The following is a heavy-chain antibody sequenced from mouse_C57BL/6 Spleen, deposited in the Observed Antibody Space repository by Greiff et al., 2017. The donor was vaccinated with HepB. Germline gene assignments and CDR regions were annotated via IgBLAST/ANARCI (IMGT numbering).Heavy chain of an antibody. CDR1: GYTFTSYT. J-gene: IGHJ3*01. CDR2: INPSSGYT. V-gene: IGHV1-4*01. D-gene: IGHD2-4*01. CDR3: ARSGYGSYDYTWFAY. Sequence: QVQLQQSGAELARPGASVKMSCKASGYTFTSYTMHWVKQRPGQGLEWIGYINPSSGYTKYNQKFKDKATLTADKSSSTAYMQLSSLTSEDSAVYYCARSGYGSYDYTWFAYWGQGTLVTVSA.